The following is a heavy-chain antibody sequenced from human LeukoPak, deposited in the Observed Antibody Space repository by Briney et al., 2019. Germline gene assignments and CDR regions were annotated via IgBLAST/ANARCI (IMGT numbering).Heavy chain of an antibody. J-gene: IGHJ3*02. Sequence: GGSLRLSCAASGFTFSSYGMHWVRQAPGKGLEWVAVISYDGSNKYYADSVKGRFTISRDNSKNTLYLQMNSLGPEDTAVYFCARERQDTVIHSGAFDIWGRGTMVTVSS. D-gene: IGHD2-21*02. CDR2: ISYDGSNK. V-gene: IGHV3-30*03. CDR3: ARERQDTVIHSGAFDI. CDR1: GFTFSSYG.